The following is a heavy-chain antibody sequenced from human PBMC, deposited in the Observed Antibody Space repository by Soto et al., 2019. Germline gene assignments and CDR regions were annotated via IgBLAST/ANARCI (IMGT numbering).Heavy chain of an antibody. V-gene: IGHV1-69*14. Sequence: QVRLVQSGAEVKKPGSSVKVSCKVSGGTFSTYAISWVRQAPGQGLEGIGAIIPVFGTPRYAQRFQGRNTIPAGKSTRTAYMELGGLRSEDTATYYCAKDSLENGYISGVFDIWGQGTMGSVAS. D-gene: IGHD5-12*01. CDR3: AKDSLENGYISGVFDI. CDR2: IIPVFGTP. CDR1: GGTFSTYA. J-gene: IGHJ3*02.